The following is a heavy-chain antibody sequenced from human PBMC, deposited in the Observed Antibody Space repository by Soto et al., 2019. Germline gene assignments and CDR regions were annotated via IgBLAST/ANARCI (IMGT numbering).Heavy chain of an antibody. CDR2: ISSSSSYI. V-gene: IGHV3-21*01. D-gene: IGHD3-10*01. J-gene: IGHJ4*02. CDR1: GFTFSSYS. CDR3: ARDSPPYAFGEFLLRNDY. Sequence: LRLSCAASGFTFSSYSMSWVRQAPGKGLEWVSSISSSSSYIYYADSVKGRFTISRDNAKNSLYLQMNSLRAEDTAVYYCARDSPPYAFGEFLLRNDYWGQGTLVTVSS.